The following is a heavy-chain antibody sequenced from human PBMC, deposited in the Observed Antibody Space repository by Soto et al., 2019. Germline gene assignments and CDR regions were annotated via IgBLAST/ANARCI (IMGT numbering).Heavy chain of an antibody. CDR2: IYPGDSDT. V-gene: IGHV5-51*01. CDR3: ARHDSSRGENYHMDV. D-gene: IGHD4-4*01. Sequence: PGESLKISCTCSGYSFTNYWIGWVRQMPGKGLEWMGIIYPGDSDTRYSPSFQGQVTISADKSISTAYLQWSSLKASDTAMYYCARHDSSRGENYHMDVWGKGTTVTVSS. J-gene: IGHJ6*03. CDR1: GYSFTNYW.